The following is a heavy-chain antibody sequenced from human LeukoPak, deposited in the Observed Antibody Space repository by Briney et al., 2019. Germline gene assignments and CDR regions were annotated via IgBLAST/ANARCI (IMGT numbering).Heavy chain of an antibody. V-gene: IGHV4-4*02. J-gene: IGHJ6*04. D-gene: IGHD3-10*01. CDR1: GGSLSSSNW. CDR3: ARDGITMVRGVIMAYYYGMDV. CDR2: IYHSGST. Sequence: PSGTLSLTCAVSGGSLSSSNWWSWVRQPPGMGLEWVGEIYHSGSTNYNPSLKNRVTISVDKSKNQFSLKLSSVSVAETAVYYCARDGITMVRGVIMAYYYGMDVWGKGTTVTVSS.